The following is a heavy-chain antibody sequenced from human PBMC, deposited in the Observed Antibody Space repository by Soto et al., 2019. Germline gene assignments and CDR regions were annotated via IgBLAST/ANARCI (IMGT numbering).Heavy chain of an antibody. D-gene: IGHD6-19*01. CDR2: TYYRSKWYS. CDR3: ARGSYYSGWV. CDR1: GDSVSSTSAA. V-gene: IGHV6-1*01. Sequence: SETLSLTCAISGDSVSSTSAAWSWIRQSPSRGLEWLGRTYYRSKWYSDYAVSVKSRITINPDTSKNQFSMQLNSVTPEDTAVYYCARGSYYSGWVWGQGTLVTVSS. J-gene: IGHJ4*02.